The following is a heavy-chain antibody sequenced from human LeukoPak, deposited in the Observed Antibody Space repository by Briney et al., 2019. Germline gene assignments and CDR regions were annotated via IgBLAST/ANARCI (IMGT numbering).Heavy chain of an antibody. CDR3: ARAFLPGGFSRWLPRGEYFDY. V-gene: IGHV1-69*05. J-gene: IGHJ4*02. CDR2: IIPIFGTA. Sequence: ASVKVSCKASGGTFSSYAISWVRQAPGQGLEWMGGIIPIFGTANYAQKFQGRVTITTDESTSTAYIEMTRLRSEDTAVYYCARAFLPGGFSRWLPRGEYFDYWGQGTLVTVSS. CDR1: GGTFSSYA. D-gene: IGHD5-24*01.